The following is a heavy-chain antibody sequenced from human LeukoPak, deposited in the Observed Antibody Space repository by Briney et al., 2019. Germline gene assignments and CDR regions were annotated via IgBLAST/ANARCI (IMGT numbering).Heavy chain of an antibody. Sequence: GGSLRLSCAASGFTFSSYSMNWVRQAPGKGLEWVSYISSSSTIYYADSVKGRFTISRDNAKNSLYLQMNSLRAEDTAVYYCARDIKGRYFDYWGQGTLVTVSS. D-gene: IGHD3-10*01. CDR2: ISSSSTI. V-gene: IGHV3-48*01. CDR3: ARDIKGRYFDY. J-gene: IGHJ4*02. CDR1: GFTFSSYS.